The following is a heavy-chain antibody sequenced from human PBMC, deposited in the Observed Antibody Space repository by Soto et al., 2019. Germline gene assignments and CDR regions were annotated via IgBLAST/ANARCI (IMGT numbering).Heavy chain of an antibody. J-gene: IGHJ6*02. D-gene: IGHD6-19*01. CDR3: ARDRFSGGGMDV. CDR1: GFTFSSYG. CDR2: IWYDGSNK. V-gene: IGHV3-33*01. Sequence: QVQLVESGGGVVQPGRSLRLSCAASGFTFSSYGMHWVRQAPGKGLEWVAVIWYDGSNKYYADSVKGRFTISRDNSKNTLYLQMNSLRAEDTAVYYCARDRFSGGGMDVWGQGTTVTVSS.